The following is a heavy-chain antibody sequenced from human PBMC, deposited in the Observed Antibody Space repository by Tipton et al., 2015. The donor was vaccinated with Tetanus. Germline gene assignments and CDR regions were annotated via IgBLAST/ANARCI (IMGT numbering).Heavy chain of an antibody. J-gene: IGHJ5*02. V-gene: IGHV3-21*01. CDR2: INSRSEYI. D-gene: IGHD6-13*01. CDR3: ARAFFAAATS. Sequence: SLRLSCAASGFTFISYSMTWVRQAPGKGLEWVSAINSRSEYIYYADSVRGRFTISRDNAKNSLFLQMNSLRDEDTAVYYCARAFFAAATSWGQGTLVTVSS. CDR1: GFTFISYS.